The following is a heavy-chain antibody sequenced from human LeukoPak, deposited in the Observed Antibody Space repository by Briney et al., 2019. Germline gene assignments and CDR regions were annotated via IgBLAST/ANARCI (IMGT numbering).Heavy chain of an antibody. CDR2: IKEDGTEK. CDR3: AREVVLSTSAWFEY. V-gene: IGHV3-7*01. CDR1: GFTFSSYW. D-gene: IGHD3-22*01. Sequence: GSLRLSCAASGFTFSSYWMSWVRQAPGKGLEWVANIKEDGTEKYYQDSVKGRFTISRDNAKNSLYLQMNSLRAEDTAVYYCAREVVLSTSAWFEYWGQGTLVTVSS. J-gene: IGHJ4*02.